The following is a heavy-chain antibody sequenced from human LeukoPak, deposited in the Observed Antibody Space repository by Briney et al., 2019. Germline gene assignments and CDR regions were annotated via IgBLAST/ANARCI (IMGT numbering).Heavy chain of an antibody. CDR3: ANSNDGSSWFAPGTDYFDY. D-gene: IGHD6-13*01. CDR1: GGSISSSSYY. Sequence: SETLSLTCTVSGGSISSSSYYWGWIRQPPGKGLEWIGYIYYSGSTNYNLSLKSRVTISVDTSKNQFSLKLSSVTAADTAVYYCANSNDGSSWFAPGTDYFDYWGQGTLVTVSS. CDR2: IYYSGST. V-gene: IGHV4-61*05. J-gene: IGHJ4*02.